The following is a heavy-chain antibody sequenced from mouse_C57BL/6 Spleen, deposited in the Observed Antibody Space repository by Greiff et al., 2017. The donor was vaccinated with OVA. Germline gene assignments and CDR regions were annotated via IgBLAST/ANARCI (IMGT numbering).Heavy chain of an antibody. CDR3: ACYDYAFAY. V-gene: IGHV1-4*01. CDR2: INPSSGYT. D-gene: IGHD2-4*01. J-gene: IGHJ3*01. CDR1: GYTFTSYT. Sequence: VKLQESGAELARPGASVKMSCKASGYTFTSYTMHWVKQRPGQGLEWIGYINPSSGYTKYNQKFKDKATLTADKSSSTAYMQLSSLTSEDSAVYYCACYDYAFAYWGQGTLVTVSA.